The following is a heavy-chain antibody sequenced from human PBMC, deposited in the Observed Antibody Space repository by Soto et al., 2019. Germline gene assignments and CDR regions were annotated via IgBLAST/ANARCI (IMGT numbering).Heavy chain of an antibody. CDR2: ICYSGST. V-gene: IGHV4-59*08. CDR3: ARRYYYYMDV. Sequence: QVQLQESGPGLVKPSETLSLTCTVSGGSISSYYWSWIRQPPGKGLEWIGYICYSGSTNYNPSLKSRVTISVDTSKNQFSLKLSSVTAADTAVYYCARRYYYYMDVWGKGTTVTVSS. CDR1: GGSISSYY. J-gene: IGHJ6*03.